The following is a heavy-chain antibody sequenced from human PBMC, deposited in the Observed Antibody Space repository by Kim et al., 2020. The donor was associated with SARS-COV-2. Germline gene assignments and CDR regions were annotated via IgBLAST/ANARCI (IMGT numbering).Heavy chain of an antibody. Sequence: SETLSLTCAVYGGSFSGYYWSWIRQPPGKGLEWIGEINHSGSTNYNPSLKSRVTISVDTSKNQFSLKLSSVTAADTAVYYCASMLGGSYPHIHYYYGMDVWGQGTTVTVSS. D-gene: IGHD1-26*01. CDR3: ASMLGGSYPHIHYYYGMDV. V-gene: IGHV4-34*01. J-gene: IGHJ6*02. CDR2: INHSGST. CDR1: GGSFSGYY.